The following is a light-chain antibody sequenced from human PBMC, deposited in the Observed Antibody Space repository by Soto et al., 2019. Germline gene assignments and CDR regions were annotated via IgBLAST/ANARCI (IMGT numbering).Light chain of an antibody. CDR2: GTS. Sequence: QSVLTQPPSVSGAPGQRVTISCAGSSSTIGAGYDVHWYQQLPGTAPKLLIFGTSNRPSGVPDRFSGSKSGTSASLAITGLRAEDEADYYCQSYDSSLSGSRVFGAGTKLTVL. J-gene: IGLJ1*01. V-gene: IGLV1-40*01. CDR3: QSYDSSLSGSRV. CDR1: SSTIGAGYD.